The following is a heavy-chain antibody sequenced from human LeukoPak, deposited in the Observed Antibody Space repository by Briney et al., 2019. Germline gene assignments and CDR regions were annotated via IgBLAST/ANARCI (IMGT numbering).Heavy chain of an antibody. J-gene: IGHJ4*02. CDR1: GLTFNNAW. CDR2: VKSKADGGSI. D-gene: IGHD3-10*01. V-gene: IGHV3-15*07. Sequence: GGSLRLSCAASGLTFNNAWMNWVRQAPGKGLEWVGRVKSKADGGSIDYGAPVKGRFTISRDDSKNTLYLQMNSLNTEDTAVYFCATGKGSNWSGDFWGRGTLVTVSS. CDR3: ATGKGSNWSGDF.